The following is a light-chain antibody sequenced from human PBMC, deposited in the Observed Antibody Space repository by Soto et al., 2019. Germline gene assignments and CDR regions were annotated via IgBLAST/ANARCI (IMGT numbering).Light chain of an antibody. V-gene: IGLV2-14*03. CDR1: SSDVGGYNY. Sequence: QSVLTQPASVSGSPGQSITISCTGTSSDVGGYNYVSWYQHHPGKAPKLIIYDVSNRPSGVSNRFSGSKSGNTASLTISGLQPEEEADYYCSSYTTSNTRQIVFGTGTKV. CDR2: DVS. CDR3: SSYTTSNTRQIV. J-gene: IGLJ1*01.